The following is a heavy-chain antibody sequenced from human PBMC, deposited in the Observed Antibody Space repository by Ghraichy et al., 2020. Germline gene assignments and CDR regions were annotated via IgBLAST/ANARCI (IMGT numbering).Heavy chain of an antibody. CDR2: IIPILGIA. Sequence: SVKVSCKASGGTFSSYAISWVRQAPGQGLEWMGRIIPILGIANYAQKFQGRVTITADKSTSTAYMELSSLRSEDTAVYYCARDQGMATMNYYYGMDVWGQGTTVTVSS. D-gene: IGHD5-24*01. CDR3: ARDQGMATMNYYYGMDV. V-gene: IGHV1-69*04. J-gene: IGHJ6*02. CDR1: GGTFSSYA.